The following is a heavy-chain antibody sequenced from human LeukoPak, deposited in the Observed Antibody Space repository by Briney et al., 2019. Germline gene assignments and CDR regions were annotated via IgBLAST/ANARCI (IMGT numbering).Heavy chain of an antibody. Sequence: GESLKISCKDSGNSFTNNWIGWVRQMPGKGLEWMGIIYPGDSDTTYSPSFQGQVTISADKSISTAYLELSRLRSDDTAVYYCARDLNGDYIGSKYYWGQGTLVTVSS. D-gene: IGHD4-17*01. V-gene: IGHV5-51*01. J-gene: IGHJ4*02. CDR1: GNSFTNNW. CDR3: ARDLNGDYIGSKYY. CDR2: IYPGDSDT.